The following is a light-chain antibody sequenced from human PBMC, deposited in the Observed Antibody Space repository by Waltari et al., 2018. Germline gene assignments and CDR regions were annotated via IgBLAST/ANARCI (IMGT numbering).Light chain of an antibody. CDR1: SSDLCGYNY. CDR2: DVS. J-gene: IGLJ2*01. V-gene: IGLV2-11*01. CDR3: CSYAGSYAYVV. Sequence: QSALTQPRSVSGSPGQSVTISCTCTSSDLCGYNYVSWYQQYPGKSPKLMIYDVSKRPAGVPDRFSGSKSGNTASLTISGLQAEDEADYYCCSYAGSYAYVVLGGGTKLTVL.